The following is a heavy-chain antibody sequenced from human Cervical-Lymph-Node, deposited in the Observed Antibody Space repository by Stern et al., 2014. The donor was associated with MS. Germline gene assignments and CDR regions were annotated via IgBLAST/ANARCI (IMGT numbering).Heavy chain of an antibody. Sequence: EVQLVESGAEVKKPGESLKISCKGSGYSFATYWIGWGRQMPGKGLEGMGSIYPGDSDTRYSPSFQGQVTISADKSISTAYLHWSSLKASDTAMYYCARPGDDTAKYGLDVWGQGTTVTVSS. J-gene: IGHJ6*02. CDR2: IYPGDSDT. CDR1: GYSFATYW. D-gene: IGHD5-18*01. V-gene: IGHV5-51*03. CDR3: ARPGDDTAKYGLDV.